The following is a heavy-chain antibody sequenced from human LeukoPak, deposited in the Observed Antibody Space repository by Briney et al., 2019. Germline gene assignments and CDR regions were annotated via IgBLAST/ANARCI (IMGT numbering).Heavy chain of an antibody. D-gene: IGHD2-21*01. CDR2: INHSGST. CDR1: GGSFSGYY. J-gene: IGHJ5*02. CDR3: ARGRPIRYSRPYNWFDP. Sequence: SETLSLTCVVYGGSFSGYYWSWIRQPPGKGLEWIGEINHSGSTNYNPSLKSRVTISVDTSKNQFSLKLSSVTAADTAVYYCARGRPIRYSRPYNWFDPWGQGTLVTVSS. V-gene: IGHV4-34*01.